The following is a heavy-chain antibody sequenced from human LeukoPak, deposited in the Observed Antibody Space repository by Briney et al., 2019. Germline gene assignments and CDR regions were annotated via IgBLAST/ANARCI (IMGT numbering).Heavy chain of an antibody. CDR1: RFTFNSYA. J-gene: IGHJ6*02. CDR3: AREPEGDFWSGYYPYGMDV. CDR2: IYSGGST. V-gene: IGHV3-53*01. Sequence: GGSLRLSCAASRFTFNSYAMSWVRQAPGKGLEWVSVIYSGGSTYYADSVKGRFTISRDNSKNTLYLQMNSLRAEDTAVYYCAREPEGDFWSGYYPYGMDVWGQGTTVTVSS. D-gene: IGHD3-3*01.